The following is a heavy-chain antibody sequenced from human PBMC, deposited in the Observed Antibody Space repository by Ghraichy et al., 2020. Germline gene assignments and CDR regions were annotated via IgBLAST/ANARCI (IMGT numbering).Heavy chain of an antibody. J-gene: IGHJ4*02. D-gene: IGHD2-2*01. CDR1: GYTFSDYD. Sequence: ASVKVSCRTSGYTFSDYDIIWVRQAAGQGLEWMGWMNPNSANTGYAQKFWGRVSMTRDNLINTAYMELSSLRSDDTAVYYCARAIRYQLLSEYWGQGTLVTVSS. CDR2: MNPNSANT. V-gene: IGHV1-8*01. CDR3: ARAIRYQLLSEY.